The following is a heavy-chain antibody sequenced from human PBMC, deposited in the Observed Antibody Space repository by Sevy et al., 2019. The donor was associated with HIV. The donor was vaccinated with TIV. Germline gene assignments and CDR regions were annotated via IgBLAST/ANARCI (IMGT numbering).Heavy chain of an antibody. D-gene: IGHD1-1*01. CDR3: ALERLSSNVAEYFEN. Sequence: GGSLRLSCAASGFTFNAFSMHWVRQAPGKGLEWVATISLDGGNQHYADSVRGRFTISRDNSRIALFLQMNSLRPDDTALYYCALERLSSNVAEYFENWGQGALVTVSS. V-gene: IGHV3-30-3*01. J-gene: IGHJ1*01. CDR1: GFTFNAFS. CDR2: ISLDGGNQ.